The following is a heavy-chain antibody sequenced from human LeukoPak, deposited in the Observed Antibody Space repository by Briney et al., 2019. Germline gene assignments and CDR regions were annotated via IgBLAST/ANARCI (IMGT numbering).Heavy chain of an antibody. Sequence: PGGSLRLSCEASGFTFSNAWMSWVRQAPGKGLEWVGRFRSKTGGGTIDYAAPVKGRFTISRDDSRNTLYLQMNSLKTEDTAVYYCTTVIMGAPKDDYWGQGTLVTVSS. CDR3: TTVIMGAPKDDY. V-gene: IGHV3-15*05. D-gene: IGHD1-26*01. J-gene: IGHJ4*02. CDR1: GFTFSNAW. CDR2: FRSKTGGGTI.